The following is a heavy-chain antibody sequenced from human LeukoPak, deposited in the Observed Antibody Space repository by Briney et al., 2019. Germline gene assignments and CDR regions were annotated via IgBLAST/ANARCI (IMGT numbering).Heavy chain of an antibody. V-gene: IGHV3-48*03. J-gene: IGHJ5*02. CDR1: GFTFSSYE. D-gene: IGHD5-18*01. CDR2: ISSSGSTI. CDR3: TRDAYTYGYVNWFDP. Sequence: GGSLRLSCAASGFTFSSYEMNWVRQAPGKGLEWVSYISSSGSTIYYADSVKGRFTISRDNAKNSLYLQMSSLRAEDTAVYYCTRDAYTYGYVNWFDPWGQGILVTVSS.